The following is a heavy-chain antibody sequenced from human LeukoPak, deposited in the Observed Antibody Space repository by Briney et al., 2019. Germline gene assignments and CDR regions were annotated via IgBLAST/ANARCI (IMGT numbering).Heavy chain of an antibody. J-gene: IGHJ4*02. D-gene: IGHD2-15*01. Sequence: GGSLRLSCAASGFTFSSYAMHWVRQAPGKGLEYVSGISSDGGSPFHVNSVKGRFTISRDNSKDTLYLQMGSLRAEDLAVYYCAREYCSGGRCQYYFDYWGQGTLVTVSS. CDR3: AREYCSGGRCQYYFDY. CDR1: GFTFSSYA. CDR2: ISSDGGSP. V-gene: IGHV3-64*01.